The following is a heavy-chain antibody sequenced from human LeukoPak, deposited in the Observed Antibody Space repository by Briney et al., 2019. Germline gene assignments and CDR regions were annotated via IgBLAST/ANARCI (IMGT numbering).Heavy chain of an antibody. V-gene: IGHV3-21*01. CDR2: LSSTSRYI. CDR1: GFTFRTYS. CDR3: ARAFDTSWDYYYMDV. Sequence: SGGSLRLSCAASGFTFRTYSMNWVRQAPGKGLEWVSSLSSTSRYIYYADSVKGRFTISRDDAQNSLYLQMNSLRAEDTAVYYCARAFDTSWDYYYMDVWGKGTTVTVSS. D-gene: IGHD2-2*01. J-gene: IGHJ6*03.